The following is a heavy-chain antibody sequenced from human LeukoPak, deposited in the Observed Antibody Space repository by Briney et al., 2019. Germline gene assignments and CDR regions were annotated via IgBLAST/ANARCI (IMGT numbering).Heavy chain of an antibody. V-gene: IGHV3-7*01. J-gene: IGHJ4*02. D-gene: IGHD2-21*02. CDR2: INQYGSEK. Sequence: GGSLRLSCAASGFTFSSYWMSWVRQAPGKGLQWVANINQYGSEKYYVDSVKGRFTISRDNAKNSLYLQMNSLRDEDTAVYYCAKDRPPFPYCGGDCAIWGVWDYWGQGSLVTVSS. CDR1: GFTFSSYW. CDR3: AKDRPPFPYCGGDCAIWGVWDY.